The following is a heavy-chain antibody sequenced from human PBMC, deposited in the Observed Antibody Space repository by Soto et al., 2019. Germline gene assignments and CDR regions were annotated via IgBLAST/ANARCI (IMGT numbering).Heavy chain of an antibody. CDR1: GFTFSSYG. V-gene: IGHV3-30*18. Sequence: GGSLRLSCAASGFTFSSYGMHWVRQAPGKGLEWVAVISYDGSNKYYADSVKGRFTISRDNSKNTLYLQMNSLRAEDTAVYYCAKVAYYYDSSPTPDYWGQGTLVTVSS. J-gene: IGHJ4*02. D-gene: IGHD3-22*01. CDR2: ISYDGSNK. CDR3: AKVAYYYDSSPTPDY.